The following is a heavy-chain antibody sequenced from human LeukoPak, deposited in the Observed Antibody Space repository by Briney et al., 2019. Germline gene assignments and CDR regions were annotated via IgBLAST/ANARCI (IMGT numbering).Heavy chain of an antibody. Sequence: GGSLRLSCAASGFTFDDYGMSWVRQAPGKGLEWVSGINWNGGSTGYADSVKGRFTISRDKAKNALYLQMNSLRAEDTAFYYCARFESGYYYGYFDYWGQGTLVTVSS. CDR1: GFTFDDYG. D-gene: IGHD5-18*01. CDR3: ARFESGYYYGYFDY. J-gene: IGHJ4*02. V-gene: IGHV3-20*04. CDR2: INWNGGST.